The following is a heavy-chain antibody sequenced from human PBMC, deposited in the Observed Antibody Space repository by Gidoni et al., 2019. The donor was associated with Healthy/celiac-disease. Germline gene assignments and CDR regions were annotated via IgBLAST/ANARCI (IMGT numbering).Heavy chain of an antibody. CDR3: AKYILDSSYPKVAAFDI. CDR1: GFPFSSYA. CDR2: ISGSGGST. J-gene: IGHJ3*02. V-gene: IGHV3-23*01. D-gene: IGHD5-12*01. Sequence: EVQLLESGGGLVQPGGSLRLSCAASGFPFSSYAMSWVRQAPGKGLEWVSAISGSGGSTYYADSVKGRFTISRDNSKNTLYLQMNSLRAEDTAVYYCAKYILDSSYPKVAAFDIWGQGTMVTVSS.